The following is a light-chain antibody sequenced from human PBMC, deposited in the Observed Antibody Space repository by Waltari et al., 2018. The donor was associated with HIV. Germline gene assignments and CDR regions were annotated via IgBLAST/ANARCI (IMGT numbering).Light chain of an antibody. Sequence: ARITCGGNNIGSKSVHWYQQKSGQAPVLVIYYDSDRPSGIPERFSGSNSGNTATLTISRVEAGDEADYYCQVWDSSSGVFGGGTKLTVL. CDR2: YDS. V-gene: IGLV3-21*04. CDR3: QVWDSSSGV. J-gene: IGLJ3*02. CDR1: NIGSKS.